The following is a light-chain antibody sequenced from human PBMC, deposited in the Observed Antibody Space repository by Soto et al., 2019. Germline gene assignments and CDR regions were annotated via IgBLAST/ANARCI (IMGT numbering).Light chain of an antibody. Sequence: DIQMTQSPSSLSASVGARVTITCRASQSISSYLNWYKQKPGKAPKVLIYAASSLQSGVPSRVSGSGSGTDFTLTISSLQPEDFETYYCQQSYSTSITFGQGTRLEIK. CDR2: AAS. V-gene: IGKV1-39*01. J-gene: IGKJ5*01. CDR1: QSISSY. CDR3: QQSYSTSIT.